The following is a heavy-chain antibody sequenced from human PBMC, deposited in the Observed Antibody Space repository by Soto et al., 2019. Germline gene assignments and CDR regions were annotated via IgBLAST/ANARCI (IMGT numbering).Heavy chain of an antibody. D-gene: IGHD3-10*01. CDR1: GGSFSGYF. Sequence: SETLSLTCTVSGGSFSGYFWSWIRQTPEKGLEWIGEINHSGSTNSNPSLNSRVTLSVDTSKNQFSLNLNSVTAADTAMYYCARGFSGVPIYWGQGMLVTVSS. CDR3: ARGFSGVPIY. CDR2: INHSGST. V-gene: IGHV4-34*01. J-gene: IGHJ4*02.